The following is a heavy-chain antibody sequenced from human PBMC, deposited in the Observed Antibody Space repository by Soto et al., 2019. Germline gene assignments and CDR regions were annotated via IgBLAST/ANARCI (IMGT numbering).Heavy chain of an antibody. D-gene: IGHD1-26*01. CDR1: GGTFSSYA. J-gene: IGHJ6*02. Sequence: QVQLVQSGAEVKKPGSSVKVSCKASGGTFSSYAISWVRQAPGQGLEWMGGIIPIFGTANYAQKFQGRVTITADESTITAYMELSSLRSEDTAVYYCARDFRVSGGATDYGMDVWGQGTTVTVSS. CDR2: IIPIFGTA. CDR3: ARDFRVSGGATDYGMDV. V-gene: IGHV1-69*12.